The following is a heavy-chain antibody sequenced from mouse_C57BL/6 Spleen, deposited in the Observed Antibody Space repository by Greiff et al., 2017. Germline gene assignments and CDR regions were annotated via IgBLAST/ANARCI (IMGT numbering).Heavy chain of an antibody. J-gene: IGHJ2*01. CDR2: IHPSGSDT. CDR1: GYTFTSYW. CDR3: AIGNCDGDY. D-gene: IGHD4-1*01. V-gene: IGHV1-74*01. Sequence: QVQLQQPGAELVKPGASVKVSCKASGYTFTSYWMHWVKQRPDQGLEWIGRIHPSGSDTNYNQKFKGKATLTVDKSSSTAYRQLSNLTSEVSAVYYCAIGNCDGDYWGQGTTLTVSS.